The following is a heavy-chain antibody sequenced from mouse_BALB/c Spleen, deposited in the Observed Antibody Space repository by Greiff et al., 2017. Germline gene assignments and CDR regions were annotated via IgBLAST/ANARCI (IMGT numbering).Heavy chain of an antibody. CDR1: GFSLTSYG. CDR2: IWAGGST. CDR3: AREGDDYPWFAY. D-gene: IGHD2-4*01. J-gene: IGHJ3*01. V-gene: IGHV2-9*02. Sequence: VQLQQSGPGLVAPSQSLSITCTVSGFSLTSYGVHWVRQPPGKGLEWLGVIWAGGSTNYNSALMSRLSISKDNSKSQVFLKMNSLQTDDTAMYYCAREGDDYPWFAYWGQGTLVTVSA.